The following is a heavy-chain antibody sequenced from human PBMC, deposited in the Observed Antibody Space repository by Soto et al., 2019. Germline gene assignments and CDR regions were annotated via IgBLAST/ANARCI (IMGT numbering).Heavy chain of an antibody. D-gene: IGHD3-3*01. CDR3: TATPYYDFWSGFPGG. Sequence: EVQLVESGGGLVKPGGSLRLSCAASGFTFSNAWMNWVRQPPGKGLDWVGRMESKTDGGTTDYAAPVRGRFSISRDDSKNTLYLQMNSLKSEDTGVYYCTATPYYDFWSGFPGGWGQGTLVTVSS. J-gene: IGHJ4*02. V-gene: IGHV3-15*07. CDR1: GFTFSNAW. CDR2: MESKTDGGTT.